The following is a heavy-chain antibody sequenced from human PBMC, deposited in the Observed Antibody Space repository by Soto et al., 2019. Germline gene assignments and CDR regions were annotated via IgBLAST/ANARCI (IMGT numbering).Heavy chain of an antibody. CDR1: GGSFSGYY. V-gene: IGHV4-34*01. Sequence: SETLSLTCAVYGGSFSGYYWSWIRQPPGKGLEWIGEINHSGSTNYNPSLKSRVTISVDTSKNQFSLKLSSVTAADTAVYYCARGRTGSTTVTPIDYWGQGTLVTVSS. CDR2: INHSGST. J-gene: IGHJ4*02. D-gene: IGHD4-17*01. CDR3: ARGRTGSTTVTPIDY.